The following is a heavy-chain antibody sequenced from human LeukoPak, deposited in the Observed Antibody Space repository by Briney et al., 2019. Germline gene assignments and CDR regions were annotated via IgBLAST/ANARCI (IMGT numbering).Heavy chain of an antibody. D-gene: IGHD1-26*01. J-gene: IGHJ4*02. Sequence: GGSLRLSCAASGFTFDDYAMHWVRQAPGKGLEWVSGISWNSGSIGYADSVKGRFTISRDNAKNSLYLQMNSLRAEDTALYYCAKDIGPRKELPDYWGQGTLVTVSS. CDR3: AKDIGPRKELPDY. V-gene: IGHV3-9*01. CDR2: ISWNSGSI. CDR1: GFTFDDYA.